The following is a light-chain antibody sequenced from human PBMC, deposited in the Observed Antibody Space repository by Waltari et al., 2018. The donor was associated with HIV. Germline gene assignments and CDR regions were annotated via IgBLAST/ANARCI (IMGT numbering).Light chain of an antibody. CDR1: SSNIGSNS. CDR2: STD. J-gene: IGLJ2*01. V-gene: IGLV1-44*01. CDR3: AAWDDSLNGLV. Sequence: QSVLTQPPSASGTPGQRVTISCSGGSSNIGSNSVAWYQQLPGTAPKLLIYSTDQRPSGVPDRFSGSKSGTSASLAISVLQSEDEADYYCAAWDDSLNGLVFGGGTKLTVL.